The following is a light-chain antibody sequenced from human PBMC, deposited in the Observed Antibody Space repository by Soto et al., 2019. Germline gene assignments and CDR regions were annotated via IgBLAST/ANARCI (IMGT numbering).Light chain of an antibody. CDR1: KSVSSSY. Sequence: EIVLTQSPGPLSLSPGESATLSCGASKSVSSSYLAWYQQKPGQAPKLLIYGASSRATGIPDRFSGSGSGTDFTLTISCLEPEDFALYYCQQYCSSLCTFGQGTKLEIK. CDR2: GAS. J-gene: IGKJ1*01. CDR3: QQYCSSLCT. V-gene: IGKV3-20*01.